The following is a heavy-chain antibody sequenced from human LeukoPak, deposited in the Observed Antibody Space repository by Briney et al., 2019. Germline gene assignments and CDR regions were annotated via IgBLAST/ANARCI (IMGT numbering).Heavy chain of an antibody. V-gene: IGHV3-74*01. CDR1: RFTFNSYL. J-gene: IGHJ5*02. D-gene: IGHD3-3*01. CDR3: VSDLCGGDDQ. CDR2: IDEDGKTI. Sequence: WGSLRLSFSAPRFTFNSYLMHWVRQTPGKGLVWVSRIDEDGKTIDYADSVKGRFTISRDNAKDTLYLQMSSLRDEDTAVYYCVSDLCGGDDQWGRGTLVTVSS.